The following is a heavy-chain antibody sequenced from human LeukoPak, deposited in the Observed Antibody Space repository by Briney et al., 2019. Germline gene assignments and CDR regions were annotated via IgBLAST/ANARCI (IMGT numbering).Heavy chain of an antibody. J-gene: IGHJ3*02. CDR1: GGSISSSNW. Sequence: PSGTLSLTCAVSGGSISSSNWWSWVRQPPGKGLEWIGEIYHSGSTNYNPSLKSRVTISVDKSKNQFSLKLSSVTAADTAVYYCARDSSGWSSHAFDIWGQGTTVTVSS. CDR2: IYHSGST. V-gene: IGHV4-4*02. CDR3: ARDSSGWSSHAFDI. D-gene: IGHD6-19*01.